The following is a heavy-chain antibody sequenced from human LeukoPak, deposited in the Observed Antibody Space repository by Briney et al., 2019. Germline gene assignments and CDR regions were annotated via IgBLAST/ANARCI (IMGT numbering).Heavy chain of an antibody. V-gene: IGHV1-69-2*01. CDR1: GYTFTDYY. CDR3: ATDQRSSGYYGAFDI. D-gene: IGHD3-22*01. J-gene: IGHJ3*02. CDR2: VDPEDGET. Sequence: ASVKVSCKVSGYTFTDYYMHWVQQAPGKGLEWMGLVDPEDGETIYAEKFQGRVTITADTSTDTAYMELSSLRSEDTAVYYCATDQRSSGYYGAFDIWGQGTMVTVSS.